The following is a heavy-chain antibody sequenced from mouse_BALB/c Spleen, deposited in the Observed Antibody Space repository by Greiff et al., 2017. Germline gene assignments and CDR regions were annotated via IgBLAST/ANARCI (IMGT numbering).Heavy chain of an antibody. V-gene: IGHV1-7*01. CDR1: GYTFTSYW. Sequence: QVQLKQSGAELAKPGASVKMSCKASGYTFTSYWMHWVKQRPGQGLEWIGYINPSTGYTEYNQKFKDKATLTADKSSSTAYMQLSSLTSEDSAVYYCARSNIYDGYYPYAMDYWGQGTSVTVSS. CDR2: INPSTGYT. D-gene: IGHD2-3*01. CDR3: ARSNIYDGYYPYAMDY. J-gene: IGHJ4*01.